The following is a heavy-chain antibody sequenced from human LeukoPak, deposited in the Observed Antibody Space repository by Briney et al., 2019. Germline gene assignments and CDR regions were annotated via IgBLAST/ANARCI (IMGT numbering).Heavy chain of an antibody. V-gene: IGHV4-59*06. CDR2: IYYSGST. CDR3: ASQTYNYYDSSGTYYFDY. CDR1: GGSISSYY. J-gene: IGHJ4*02. Sequence: SEALSLTCTVSGGSISSYYWSWIRQHPGKGLEWIGYIYYSGSTYYNPSLKSRVTISVDTSKNQFSLKLSSVTAADTAVYYCASQTYNYYDSSGTYYFDYWGQGTLVTVSS. D-gene: IGHD3-22*01.